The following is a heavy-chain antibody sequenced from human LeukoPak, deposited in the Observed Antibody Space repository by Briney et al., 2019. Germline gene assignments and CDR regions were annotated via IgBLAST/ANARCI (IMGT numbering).Heavy chain of an antibody. J-gene: IGHJ6*02. CDR3: ATVPRRPPYSYIGMDV. Sequence: ASVKVSCKVSGYTLTEAPIHSVRQAPGKGLEWMGGFDPQDGETIYAQKLQGRVTMTEDTSTNTAYMELSSLRSEDTAVYYCATVPRRPPYSYIGMDVWGQGTTVAVSS. CDR2: FDPQDGET. CDR1: GYTLTEAP. D-gene: IGHD2-15*01. V-gene: IGHV1-24*01.